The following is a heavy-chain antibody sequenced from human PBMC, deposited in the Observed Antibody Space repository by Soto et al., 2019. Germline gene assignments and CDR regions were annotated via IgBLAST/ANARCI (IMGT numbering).Heavy chain of an antibody. Sequence: QVQLQQWGAGLLKPSETLSLTCAVYGGSFSGYYWSWIRQPPGKGLEWIGEINHSGSTNYNPSLKSRVTISVDTSKNQFSLKLSSVTAADTAVYYCARVWTQQFRYFDLWGRGTLVTVSS. CDR1: GGSFSGYY. V-gene: IGHV4-34*01. J-gene: IGHJ2*01. D-gene: IGHD3-3*01. CDR2: INHSGST. CDR3: ARVWTQQFRYFDL.